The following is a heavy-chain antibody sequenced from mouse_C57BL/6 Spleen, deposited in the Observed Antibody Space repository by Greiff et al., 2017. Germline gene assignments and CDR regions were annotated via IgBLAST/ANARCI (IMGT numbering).Heavy chain of an antibody. V-gene: IGHV1-64*01. CDR3: ARCNWDYAMDY. CDR1: GYTFTSYW. D-gene: IGHD4-1*01. Sequence: QVQLQQPGAELVKPGASVKLSCKASGYTFTSYWMHWVKQRPGQGLEWIGMIHPNSGSTNYNEKFKSKATMTVDKSSSTAYMQLSSLTSEDSAVYYCARCNWDYAMDYWGQGTSVTVSS. J-gene: IGHJ4*01. CDR2: IHPNSGST.